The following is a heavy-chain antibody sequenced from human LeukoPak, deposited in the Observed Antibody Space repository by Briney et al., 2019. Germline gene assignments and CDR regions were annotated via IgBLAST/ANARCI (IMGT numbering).Heavy chain of an antibody. CDR3: ARGGGSYFMVFDY. D-gene: IGHD1-26*01. V-gene: IGHV4-59*01. CDR2: IYYSGST. CDR1: GGSISSYY. J-gene: IGHJ4*02. Sequence: SETLSLTCTVSGGSISSYYWSWIRQPPGTGLEWIGYIYYSGSTNYNPSLKSRVTISVDTSKNQFSLKRSSVTAADTAVYYCARGGGSYFMVFDYWGQGTLVTVSS.